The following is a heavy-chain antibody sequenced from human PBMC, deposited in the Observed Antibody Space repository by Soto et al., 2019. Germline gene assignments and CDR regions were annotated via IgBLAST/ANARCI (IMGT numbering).Heavy chain of an antibody. J-gene: IGHJ6*02. V-gene: IGHV5-51*01. CDR2: LYSEDSDT. Sequence: PGESLKIPCKGSGYNFNTNWIAWVRQMPGKGLEWMGILYSEDSDTRYSPSFQGHVNISVDKSISTAYLQWSSLKASDTAIYYCARHTYFYGMDIWGQGTTVTVSS. CDR1: GYNFNTNW. CDR3: ARHTYFYGMDI.